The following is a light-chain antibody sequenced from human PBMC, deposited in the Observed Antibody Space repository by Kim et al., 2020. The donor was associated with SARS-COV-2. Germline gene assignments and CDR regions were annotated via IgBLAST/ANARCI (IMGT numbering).Light chain of an antibody. Sequence: LSPGNTATLACRASQSVTRNYVAWYQQKLGQAPRLLIHGASSRATDIPLRFSGSGSGTDFTLTITRLEAEDFAMYYCLQYGSSWTFGQGTKVDIK. CDR3: LQYGSSWT. CDR1: QSVTRNY. J-gene: IGKJ1*01. V-gene: IGKV3-20*01. CDR2: GAS.